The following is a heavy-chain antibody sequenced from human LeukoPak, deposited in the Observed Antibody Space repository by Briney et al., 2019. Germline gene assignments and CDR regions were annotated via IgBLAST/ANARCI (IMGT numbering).Heavy chain of an antibody. CDR1: GFTLSSYA. CDR2: VDGGGGGT. J-gene: IGHJ4*02. CDR3: AKQSAGSAAWYSLHYDF. Sequence: GGSLRLSCAASGFTLSSYAMTWVRQAPGRGLEWVSSVDGGGGGTYYADSVKGRFTISRDNSKDTLYLQMNGLRAEDTAVYFCAKQSAGSAAWYSLHYDFWGQGTLVTVST. V-gene: IGHV3-23*01. D-gene: IGHD6-13*01.